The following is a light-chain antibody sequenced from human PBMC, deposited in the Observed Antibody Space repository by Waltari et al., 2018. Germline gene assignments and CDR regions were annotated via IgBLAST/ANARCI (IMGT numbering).Light chain of an antibody. CDR3: SSFTV. J-gene: IGLJ3*02. Sequence: QSALTQPASVSGSPGQSITMSCTGTSSDVGGFQSVSWYQQYTGKAPKLLIYDVSKRPSGVSNRFSGSKSSNTASLTISGLQAEDEADYYCSSFTVFGGGTKLIVL. V-gene: IGLV2-14*03. CDR2: DVS. CDR1: SSDVGGFQS.